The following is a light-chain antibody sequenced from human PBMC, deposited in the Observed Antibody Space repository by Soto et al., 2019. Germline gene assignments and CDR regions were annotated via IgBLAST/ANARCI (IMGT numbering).Light chain of an antibody. Sequence: SYELTQSPSLSVAPGQTASIPCGGNTFGRKRGHWYQQKPGQAPVLVVYDDSDRPSGIPERFSGSNSGNTATLTISRVEVGDEADYYCQVWESSSDPVIFGGGTKVTVL. V-gene: IGLV3-21*02. CDR3: QVWESSSDPVI. CDR2: DDS. J-gene: IGLJ2*01. CDR1: TFGRKR.